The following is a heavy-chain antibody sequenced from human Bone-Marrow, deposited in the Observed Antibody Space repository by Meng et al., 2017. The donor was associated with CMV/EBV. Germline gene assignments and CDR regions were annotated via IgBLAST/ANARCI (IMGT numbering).Heavy chain of an antibody. J-gene: IGHJ6*02. V-gene: IGHV4-39*07. Sequence: SETLSLTCTVSGGSISSNDYNWGWIRQPPGKGLEWIGSIYYTGSTYYNPSLKSRVTISVDKSKNQFSLRLSSVTAADTAVYYCARVTTSSGWYGMDVWGQGTTVTVSS. D-gene: IGHD6-19*01. CDR1: GGSISSNDYN. CDR2: IYYTGST. CDR3: ARVTTSSGWYGMDV.